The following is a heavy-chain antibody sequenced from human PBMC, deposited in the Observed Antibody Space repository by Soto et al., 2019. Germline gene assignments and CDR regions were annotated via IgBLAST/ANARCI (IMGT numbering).Heavy chain of an antibody. D-gene: IGHD1-26*01. CDR3: ARVSLRIGGSGLDY. Sequence: QVQLVQSGAEVKKPGASVKVSCKASGYTFTSYAMHWVRQAPGQRLEWMGWINAGNGNTKYSQKFQGRVTITRDTSASTAYMELSSLRSEDTAVYYCARVSLRIGGSGLDYWGQGTLVTVSS. CDR2: INAGNGNT. V-gene: IGHV1-3*01. J-gene: IGHJ4*02. CDR1: GYTFTSYA.